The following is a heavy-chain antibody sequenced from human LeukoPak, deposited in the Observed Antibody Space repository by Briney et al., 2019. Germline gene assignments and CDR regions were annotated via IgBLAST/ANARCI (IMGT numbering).Heavy chain of an antibody. J-gene: IGHJ4*02. D-gene: IGHD3-16*01. CDR1: VLTVTNAW. V-gene: IGHV3-15*04. CDR2: IASKTDGGTT. Sequence: PGGSLRLSCAASVLTVTNAWMNWVRQAPGKGLEWVGRIASKTDGGTTDYAAPVKGRFTISRDDSKNTLFLQMNSLKTEDTAVYYCTTGIRGGCGQGTLVTVSS. CDR3: TTGIRGG.